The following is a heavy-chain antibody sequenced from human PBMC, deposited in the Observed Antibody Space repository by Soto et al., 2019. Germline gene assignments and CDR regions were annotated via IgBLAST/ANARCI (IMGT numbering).Heavy chain of an antibody. J-gene: IGHJ6*03. CDR3: ARVGAVGRTEPGFYYYYMDV. Sequence: PSETLSLTCTVSGGSISSGGYYWSWIRQHPGKGLDWIGYIYYSGSTYYNPSLKSRVTISVDTSKNQFSLKLSSVTAADTAVYYCARVGAVGRTEPGFYYYYMDVWGKGTTVTVSS. CDR2: IYYSGST. D-gene: IGHD2-8*02. V-gene: IGHV4-31*03. CDR1: GGSISSGGYY.